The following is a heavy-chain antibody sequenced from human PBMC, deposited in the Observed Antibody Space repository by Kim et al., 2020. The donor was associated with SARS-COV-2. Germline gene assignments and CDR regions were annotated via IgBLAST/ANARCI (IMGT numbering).Heavy chain of an antibody. CDR3: ARHGGAAGWFDP. V-gene: IGHV5-10-1*01. J-gene: IGHJ5*02. Sequence: NYSPSFQGHVTISADKSISTAYLQWSSLKASDTAMYYCARHGGAAGWFDPWGQGTLVTVSS. D-gene: IGHD3-16*01.